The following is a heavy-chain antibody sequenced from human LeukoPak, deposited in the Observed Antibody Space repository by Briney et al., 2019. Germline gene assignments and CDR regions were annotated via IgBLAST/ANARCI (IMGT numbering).Heavy chain of an antibody. Sequence: PSETLSLTCTVSGYSISSGYYWGWIRQPPGKGLEWIGYIYYTGSTNYNPSLKSRVTISVDTSKNQFSLKVTSVTAADTAVYYCARTTRYCSGGSCYGAVENFDYWGQGTLVTVSS. CDR1: GYSISSGYY. D-gene: IGHD2-15*01. CDR2: IYYTGST. J-gene: IGHJ4*02. CDR3: ARTTRYCSGGSCYGAVENFDY. V-gene: IGHV4-61*01.